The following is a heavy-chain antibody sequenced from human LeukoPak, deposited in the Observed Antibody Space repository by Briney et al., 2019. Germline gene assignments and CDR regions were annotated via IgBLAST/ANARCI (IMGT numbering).Heavy chain of an antibody. D-gene: IGHD3-22*01. J-gene: IGHJ5*02. CDR2: FDPEDGET. CDR3: ATDRHYYDSSGSYNWFDP. V-gene: IGHV1-24*01. Sequence: ASVRVSYRVSGYTLTELSMHWVRPASGKALEGMGGFDPEDGETIYAQKFQGRVTMTEDTSTDTACMELSSLRSEDTAVYYCATDRHYYDSSGSYNWFDPWGQGTLVTVSS. CDR1: GYTLTELS.